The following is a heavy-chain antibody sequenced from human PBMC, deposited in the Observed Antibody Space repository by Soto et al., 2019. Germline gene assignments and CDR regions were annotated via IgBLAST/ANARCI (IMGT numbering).Heavy chain of an antibody. V-gene: IGHV1-18*01. CDR2: ISAYNGNT. CDR1: GYTFTSYG. J-gene: IGHJ3*02. Sequence: ASAKVSCKASGYTFTSYGISWVRQAPGQGLEWMGWISAYNGNTNYAQKLQGRVTMTTDTSTSTAYMELRSLRSDDTAVYYCARDSPRDIVVVVAATNLPNDAFDIWGQGTMVTVSS. D-gene: IGHD2-15*01. CDR3: ARDSPRDIVVVVAATNLPNDAFDI.